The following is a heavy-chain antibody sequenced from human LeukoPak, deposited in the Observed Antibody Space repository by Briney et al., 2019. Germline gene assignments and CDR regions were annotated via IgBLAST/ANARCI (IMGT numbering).Heavy chain of an antibody. CDR3: ARVHGSGEDPFDY. CDR1: GFTFSSYW. J-gene: IGHJ4*02. D-gene: IGHD1-26*01. Sequence: GGSLRLSCAASGFTFSSYWMSWIRQAPGKGLEWVSYISTSGSTIYYADSVKGRFTISRDNAKNSLYLQMNSLRAEDTAVYYCARVHGSGEDPFDYWGQGILVTVSS. V-gene: IGHV3-11*04. CDR2: ISTSGSTI.